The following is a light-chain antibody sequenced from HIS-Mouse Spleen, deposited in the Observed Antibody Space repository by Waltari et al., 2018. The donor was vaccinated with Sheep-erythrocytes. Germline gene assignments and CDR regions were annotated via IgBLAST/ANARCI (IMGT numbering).Light chain of an antibody. Sequence: QSALTQPRSVSGSPGQSVTISCPGTSSDVGGYNYVSWYQQHPGKAPKLMIYDVSKRPAGFPDSFSGSKSGNTSSLTISGLQAEDEADYYCCSYAGSYNHVFATGTKVTVL. CDR1: SSDVGGYNY. J-gene: IGLJ1*01. CDR3: CSYAGSYNHV. CDR2: DVS. V-gene: IGLV2-11*01.